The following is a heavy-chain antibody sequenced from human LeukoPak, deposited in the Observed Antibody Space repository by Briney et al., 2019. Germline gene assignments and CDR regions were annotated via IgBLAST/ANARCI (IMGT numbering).Heavy chain of an antibody. J-gene: IGHJ4*02. V-gene: IGHV3-30*18. Sequence: PRGSLRLSCAASGFTFSSYGMHWARQAPGKGLEWVAVISYDGSNKYYADSVKGRFTISRDNSKNTLYLQMNSLRAEDTAVYYCAKDGGSSSWDDSSTYFDYWGQGTLVTVSS. CDR1: GFTFSSYG. D-gene: IGHD6-13*01. CDR2: ISYDGSNK. CDR3: AKDGGSSSWDDSSTYFDY.